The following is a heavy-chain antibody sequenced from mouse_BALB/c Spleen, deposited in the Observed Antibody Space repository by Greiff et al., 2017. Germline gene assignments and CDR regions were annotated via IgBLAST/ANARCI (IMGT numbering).Heavy chain of an antibody. CDR3: ARSGYYVDYYAMDY. J-gene: IGHJ4*01. Sequence: QVQLQQPGAELVMPGASVKMSCKASGYTFTDYWMHWVKQRPGQGLEWIGAIDTSDSYTSYNQKFKGKATLTVDESSSTAYMQLRSLTSEDSAVYYCARSGYYVDYYAMDYWGQGTSVTVSS. D-gene: IGHD2-3*01. CDR1: GYTFTDYW. CDR2: IDTSDSYT. V-gene: IGHV1-69*01.